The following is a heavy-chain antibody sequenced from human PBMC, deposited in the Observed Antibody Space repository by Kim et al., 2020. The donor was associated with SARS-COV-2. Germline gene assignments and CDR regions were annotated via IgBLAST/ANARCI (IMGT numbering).Heavy chain of an antibody. J-gene: IGHJ2*01. Sequence: SETLSLTCTVSGGSISSYYWSWIRQPPGKGLEWIGYIYYSGSTNYNPSLKSRVTISVDTSKNQFSLKLSSVTAADTAVYYCARRRGSYPSAYWYFDLWGRGTLVTVSS. D-gene: IGHD1-26*01. CDR3: ARRRGSYPSAYWYFDL. V-gene: IGHV4-59*08. CDR1: GGSISSYY. CDR2: IYYSGST.